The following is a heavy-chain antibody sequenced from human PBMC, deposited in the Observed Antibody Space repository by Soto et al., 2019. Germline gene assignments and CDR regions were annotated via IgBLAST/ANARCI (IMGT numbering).Heavy chain of an antibody. CDR2: IIPIFGTA. J-gene: IGHJ5*02. V-gene: IGHV1-69*01. CDR1: GGTFSSYA. CDR3: ARPRLEKLGFDP. Sequence: QVQLVQSGAEVKKPGSSVKVSCKASGGTFSSYAISWERQAPGQGLEWMGGIIPIFGTANYAQKFQGRVTITADESTSTAYMELSSLRSEDTTVYYCARPRLEKLGFDPSGQGTLVTVSS.